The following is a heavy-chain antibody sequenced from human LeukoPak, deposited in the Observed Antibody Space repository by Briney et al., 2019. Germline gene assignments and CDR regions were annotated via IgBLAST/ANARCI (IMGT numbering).Heavy chain of an antibody. J-gene: IGHJ4*02. D-gene: IGHD6-19*01. CDR3: ASWSSGSPPTNI. V-gene: IGHV3-30-3*01. CDR2: ISNDGSDK. Sequence: VGSLRLSCAASGFTFNTYTMHWVRQAPGKGLEWVALISNDGSDKYYADSVTGRFTISRDNSMNTLYLHMDSLRAEDTAVYYCASWSSGSPPTNIWGQGSLVTVSS. CDR1: GFTFNTYT.